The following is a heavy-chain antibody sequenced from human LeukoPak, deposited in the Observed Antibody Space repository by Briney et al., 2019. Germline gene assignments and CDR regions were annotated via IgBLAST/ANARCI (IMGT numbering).Heavy chain of an antibody. CDR2: ISSNVGST. D-gene: IGHD2-2*01. V-gene: IGHV3-64*01. Sequence: PGGSLRLSCAASGFTFSNYTMHWVRQAPGKGLEYVSAISSNVGSTFYANSVKGRFTISRDNSKNTLYLQMGSLRAEDMAVYYCARGGDRVVPAAAPEYWGQGTLVTVSS. CDR3: ARGGDRVVPAAAPEY. CDR1: GFTFSNYT. J-gene: IGHJ4*02.